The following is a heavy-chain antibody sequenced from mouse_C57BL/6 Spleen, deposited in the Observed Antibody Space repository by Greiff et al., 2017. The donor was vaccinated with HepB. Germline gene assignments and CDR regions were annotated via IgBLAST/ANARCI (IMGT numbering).Heavy chain of an antibody. CDR1: GYTFTSYW. J-gene: IGHJ4*01. V-gene: IGHV1-53*01. D-gene: IGHD1-1*01. CDR3: ARGGFITTVVATSFPYYAMDY. CDR2: INPSNGGT. Sequence: VQVVESGTELVKPGASVKLSCKASGYTFTSYWMHWVKQRPGQGLEWIGNINPSNGGTNYNEKFKSKATLTVDKSSSTAYMQLSSLTSEDSAVYYCARGGFITTVVATSFPYYAMDYWGQGTSVTVSS.